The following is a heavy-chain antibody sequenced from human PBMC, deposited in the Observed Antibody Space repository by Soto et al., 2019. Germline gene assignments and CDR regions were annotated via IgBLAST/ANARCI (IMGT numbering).Heavy chain of an antibody. D-gene: IGHD3-16*02. CDR2: IWYDGSNK. V-gene: IGHV3-33*01. J-gene: IGHJ4*02. Sequence: GGSLRLSCAASGFTFSSYGMHWVRQAPGKGLEWVAVIWYDGSNKYYADSVKGRFTISRDNSKNTLYLQMNSLRAEDTAVYYCARGSEGVIASADYWGQGTLVTVSS. CDR1: GFTFSSYG. CDR3: ARGSEGVIASADY.